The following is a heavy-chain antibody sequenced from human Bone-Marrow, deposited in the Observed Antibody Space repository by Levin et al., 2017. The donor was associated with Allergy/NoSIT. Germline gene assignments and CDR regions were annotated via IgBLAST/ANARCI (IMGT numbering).Heavy chain of an antibody. Sequence: GESLKISCKASGYTFTSYSFTWVRQAPGQGLEWMGGISADNGNTHNAQRVQGRVTMSTDTSTGTAYMELRSLRSDDTAVYYCATMTIFGVVRPYFDYWGQGTLVTVSS. CDR2: ISADNGNT. CDR1: GYTFTSYS. CDR3: ATMTIFGVVRPYFDY. J-gene: IGHJ4*02. V-gene: IGHV1-18*01. D-gene: IGHD3-3*01.